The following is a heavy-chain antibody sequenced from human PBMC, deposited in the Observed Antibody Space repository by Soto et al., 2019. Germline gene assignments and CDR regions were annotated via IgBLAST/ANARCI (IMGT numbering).Heavy chain of an antibody. CDR2: IRSKSYGGTT. V-gene: IGHV3-49*04. CDR3: VRSAGQYFYYGLDV. Sequence: GGALRLSCPASGFRFGDYSMTWVRQAPGKGLEWVGFIRSKSYGGTTEYAASVKGRFTISRDDSKSIAYLQMNSLKTEDTAVFYCVRSAGQYFYYGLDVWGLGTTVTVSS. CDR1: GFRFGDYS. J-gene: IGHJ6*02.